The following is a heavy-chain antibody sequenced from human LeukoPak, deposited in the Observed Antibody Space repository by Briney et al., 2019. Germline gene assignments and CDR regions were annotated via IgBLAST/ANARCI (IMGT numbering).Heavy chain of an antibody. V-gene: IGHV3-30*18. J-gene: IGHJ4*02. D-gene: IGHD6-19*01. CDR2: ISYDGSNK. Sequence: PGGSLRLSCAASGFTFSSYGMHWVRQAPGKGLEWVAVISYDGSNKYYADSVKGRFTISRDNSKNTLYLQMNSLRAEDTAVYYCAKDMAMYSSGWHPPYDYWGQGTLVTVSS. CDR1: GFTFSSYG. CDR3: AKDMAMYSSGWHPPYDY.